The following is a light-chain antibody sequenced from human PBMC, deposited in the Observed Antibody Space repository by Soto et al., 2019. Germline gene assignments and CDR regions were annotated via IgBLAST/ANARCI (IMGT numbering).Light chain of an antibody. CDR2: GAS. CDR1: QSVSRNS. CDR3: QQYGSSEII. Sequence: EIVWTQSPGTLSLSPGERATLSCRASQSVSRNSLAWYQQKPGQAPRLLIYGASNRATGIPDRFSGSGSGTDFTLTISRLEPEDFAVFYCQQYGSSEIIFGQGTRLEIK. J-gene: IGKJ5*01. V-gene: IGKV3-20*01.